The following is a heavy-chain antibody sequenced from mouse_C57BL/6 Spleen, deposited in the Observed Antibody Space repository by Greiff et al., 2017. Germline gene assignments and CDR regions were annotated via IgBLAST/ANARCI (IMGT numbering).Heavy chain of an antibody. D-gene: IGHD1-1*01. J-gene: IGHJ4*01. CDR1: GYTFTSYW. V-gene: IGHV1-52*01. CDR3: ERYYGSSPYAMDD. CDR2: IDPSDSET. Sequence: QVQLQQPGAELVRPGSSVKLSCKASGYTFTSYWMHWVKQRPIQGLEWIGNIDPSDSETHYNQKFKDKATLTVDKSSSTAYMQLSSLTSADSAVYYCERYYGSSPYAMDDWGQGTTVTVSS.